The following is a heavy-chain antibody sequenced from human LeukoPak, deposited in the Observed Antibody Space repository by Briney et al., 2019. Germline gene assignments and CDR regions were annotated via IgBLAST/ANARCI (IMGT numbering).Heavy chain of an antibody. CDR2: ISSSGSTI. CDR1: GFSFSSYT. Sequence: GGSLRLSCAASGFSFSSYTMNWVRQAPGKGLEWVSYISSSGSTIYYADSVKGRFTISRDNAKNSLYLQMNSLRAEDTAVYYCASGYGYFDYWGQGTLITVSS. D-gene: IGHD5-12*01. J-gene: IGHJ4*02. CDR3: ASGYGYFDY. V-gene: IGHV3-48*04.